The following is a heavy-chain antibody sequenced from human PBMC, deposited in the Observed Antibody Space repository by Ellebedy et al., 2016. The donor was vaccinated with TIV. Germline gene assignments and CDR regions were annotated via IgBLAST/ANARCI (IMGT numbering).Heavy chain of an antibody. Sequence: SETLSLTCAVYGGSFSGYYWSWIRQPPGKGLEWIGEINPSGRTNYNPSLDKGRVTISVDTSKNQFSLRLSSVTVADTAVYYCAEGRSGWYYFDYWGQGTPVTVSS. CDR1: GGSFSGYY. D-gene: IGHD6-19*01. J-gene: IGHJ4*02. V-gene: IGHV4-34*01. CDR2: INPSGRT. CDR3: AEGRSGWYYFDY.